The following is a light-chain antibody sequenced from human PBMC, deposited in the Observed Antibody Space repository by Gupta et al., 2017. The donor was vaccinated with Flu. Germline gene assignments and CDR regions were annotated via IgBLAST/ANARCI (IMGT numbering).Light chain of an antibody. V-gene: IGKV1-5*03. Sequence: STLSASVGDRVTITCRASQSISSWLAWYQQKPGEAPKLLIYKASSLESGVPSRFSGSGSGTEFTLTISSLQPDDFATYYCQQYNSYSPSTFGQGTKLEIK. J-gene: IGKJ2*01. CDR3: QQYNSYSPST. CDR1: QSISSW. CDR2: KAS.